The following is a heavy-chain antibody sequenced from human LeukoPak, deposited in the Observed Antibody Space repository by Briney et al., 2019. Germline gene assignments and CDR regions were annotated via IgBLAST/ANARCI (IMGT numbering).Heavy chain of an antibody. CDR1: GYTFTSYG. CDR2: ISAYNGNT. Sequence: ASVKVSCKASGYTFTSYGISWVRQAPGQGLEWMGWISAYNGNTNYAQKLQGRVTMTTDTSTGTAYMEMRSLRSDDTAVSYCAVTFGGVIAIDSWGQGTLVTVSS. D-gene: IGHD3-16*02. V-gene: IGHV1-18*01. CDR3: AVTFGGVIAIDS. J-gene: IGHJ4*02.